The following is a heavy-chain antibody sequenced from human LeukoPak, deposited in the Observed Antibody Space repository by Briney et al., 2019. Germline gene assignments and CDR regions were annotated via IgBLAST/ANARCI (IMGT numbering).Heavy chain of an antibody. J-gene: IGHJ3*01. Sequence: GGSLRLSCAASGFTFSSYAMSWVRQAPGKELEWVSVVSANGAATHYADSVKGRFTISRDNSKNILYLQMTSLRADDTAVYYCAREISIFVNAFDAWGRGTLVTVSS. D-gene: IGHD2/OR15-2a*01. V-gene: IGHV3-23*01. CDR3: AREISIFVNAFDA. CDR2: VSANGAAT. CDR1: GFTFSSYA.